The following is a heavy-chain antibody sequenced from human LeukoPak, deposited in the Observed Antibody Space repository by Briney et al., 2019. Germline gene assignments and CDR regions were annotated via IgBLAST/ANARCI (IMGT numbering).Heavy chain of an antibody. V-gene: IGHV3-30*18. D-gene: IGHD4-17*01. CDR3: AKGYYADYGDH. CDR1: GFTFSSYG. CDR2: ISYDGSNK. J-gene: IGHJ4*02. Sequence: GRSLRLSCAASGFTFSSYGMHWVRQAPGKGLEWVAVISYDGSNKYCADSVKGRFTISRDNSKNTLYLQMNSLRVEDTAVYYCAKGYYADYGDHWGQGTLVTVSS.